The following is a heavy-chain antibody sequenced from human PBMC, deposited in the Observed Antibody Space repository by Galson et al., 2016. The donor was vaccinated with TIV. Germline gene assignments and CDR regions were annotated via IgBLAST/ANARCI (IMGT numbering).Heavy chain of an antibody. V-gene: IGHV3-30*01. D-gene: IGHD2-21*02. CDR2: ISYDGNNK. CDR1: GFNFSTDA. J-gene: IGHJ4*02. Sequence: SLRLSCAASGFNFSTDAMHWVRQAPGKGLEWVADISYDGNNKYYADSVKGRFTISRDNSKNTLDLQMNSLRAEDTAVYYCARQTGCGGDCYYFDFWGQGTLVTVSS. CDR3: ARQTGCGGDCYYFDF.